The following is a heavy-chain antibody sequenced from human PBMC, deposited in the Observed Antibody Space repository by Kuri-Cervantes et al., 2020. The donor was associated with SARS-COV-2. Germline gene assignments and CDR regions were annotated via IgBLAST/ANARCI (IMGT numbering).Heavy chain of an antibody. Sequence: GESLKISCAASGFTFSSYDMHWVRQATGKGLEWVSAIGTAGDTYYPGSVKGRFTISRENAKNSLYLQMNSLRAGDTAVYYCARAPRQAGYSSSWTGSDDYWGQGTLVTVSS. V-gene: IGHV3-13*01. CDR1: GFTFSSYD. D-gene: IGHD6-13*01. CDR3: ARAPRQAGYSSSWTGSDDY. J-gene: IGHJ4*02. CDR2: IGTAGDT.